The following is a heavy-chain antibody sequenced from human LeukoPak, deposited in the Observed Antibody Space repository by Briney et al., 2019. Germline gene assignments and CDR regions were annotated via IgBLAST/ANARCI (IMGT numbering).Heavy chain of an antibody. J-gene: IGHJ5*02. CDR3: ARDGIAATGFDP. D-gene: IGHD6-13*01. CDR1: GFTFSSYS. V-gene: IGHV3-48*01. Sequence: GGSLRLSCAASGFTFSSYSMNWVRQAPRKGLEWVSYISSCSSTIYYADSVKGRFTISRDNAKNSLYLQMNSLRAEDTAVYYCARDGIAATGFDPWGQGTLVTVSS. CDR2: ISSCSSTI.